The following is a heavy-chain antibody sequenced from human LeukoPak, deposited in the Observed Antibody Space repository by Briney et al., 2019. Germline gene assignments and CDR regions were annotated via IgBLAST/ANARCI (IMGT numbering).Heavy chain of an antibody. D-gene: IGHD3-3*01. V-gene: IGHV3-30-3*01. CDR3: ARDGGYDFWSGYYQDY. Sequence: PGGSLRLSCAAYGFIFSTYAMHWVRQAPGKGLEWVAILSSDGSTKYYADSVRGRFTISRDNSKNTLYLQMNSLRAEDTAVYYCARDGGYDFWSGYYQDYWGQGTLVTVSS. CDR2: LSSDGSTK. CDR1: GFIFSTYA. J-gene: IGHJ4*02.